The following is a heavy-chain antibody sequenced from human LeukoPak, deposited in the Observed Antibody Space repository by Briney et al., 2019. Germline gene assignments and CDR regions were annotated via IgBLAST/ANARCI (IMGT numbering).Heavy chain of an antibody. CDR2: INHSGST. CDR3: AGGTFAPEYYYGMDV. CDR1: GGSFSGYY. J-gene: IGHJ6*02. Sequence: SETLSLTCAVYGGSFSGYYWSWVRQPPGKGLEWIGEINHSGSTNYNPSLKSRVTISVDTSKNQFSLKLSSVTAADTAVYYCAGGTFAPEYYYGMDVWGQGTTVTVSS. V-gene: IGHV4-34*01.